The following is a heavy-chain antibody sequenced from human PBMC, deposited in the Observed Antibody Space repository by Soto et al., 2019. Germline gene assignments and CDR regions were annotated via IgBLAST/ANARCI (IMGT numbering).Heavy chain of an antibody. CDR2: ISGSGGST. V-gene: IGHV3-23*01. D-gene: IGHD3-22*01. J-gene: IGHJ6*02. Sequence: EVQLLESGGGLVQPGGSLRLSCAASGFTFSSYAMSWVRQAPGKGLAWVSAISGSGGSTYYADSVKGRFTISRDNSKNTLYLQMNSLRAEDTAVYYCAGKGGYPYYYYYGMDVWGQGTTVTVSS. CDR1: GFTFSSYA. CDR3: AGKGGYPYYYYYGMDV.